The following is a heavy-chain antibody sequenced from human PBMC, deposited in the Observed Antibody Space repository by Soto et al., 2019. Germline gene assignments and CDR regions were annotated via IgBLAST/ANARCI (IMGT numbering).Heavy chain of an antibody. D-gene: IGHD3-22*01. V-gene: IGHV4-59*01. CDR1: GGSISSYY. CDR2: IYYSGST. Sequence: SETLSLTCTVSGGSISSYYWSWTRQPPGKGLEWIGYIYYSGSTNYNPSLKSRVTISVDTSKNQFSLKLSSVTAADTAVYYCARGSGYYSNWFDPWGQGTLVTVSS. J-gene: IGHJ5*02. CDR3: ARGSGYYSNWFDP.